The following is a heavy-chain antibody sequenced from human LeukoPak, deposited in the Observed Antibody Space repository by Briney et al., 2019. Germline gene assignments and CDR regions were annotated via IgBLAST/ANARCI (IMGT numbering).Heavy chain of an antibody. V-gene: IGHV3-48*03. CDR3: AKVNAGSAKDTAMVTGNWFDP. D-gene: IGHD5-18*01. CDR2: ISSSGSTI. CDR1: GFTFSSYE. J-gene: IGHJ5*02. Sequence: GGSLRLSCAASGFTFSSYEMNWVRQAPGKGLEWVSYISSSGSTIYYADSVKGRFTISRDNSKNTLYLQMNSLRAEDTAVYYCAKVNAGSAKDTAMVTGNWFDPWGQGTLVTVSS.